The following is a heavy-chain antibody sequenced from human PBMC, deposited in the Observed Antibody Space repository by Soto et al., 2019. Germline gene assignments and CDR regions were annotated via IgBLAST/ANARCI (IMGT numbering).Heavy chain of an antibody. J-gene: IGHJ4*02. Sequence: EVHLVESGGGLVQPGGSLRLSCGASGFTFSSYSMNWARQAPGKGLEWISYISSSSTTIFYADSVKGRFTISRDNDKNSLYLQMNNLRDEDTAVYFCAREGRYSGSDYFDSWGQGTLGTVSS. CDR2: ISSSSTTI. D-gene: IGHD5-12*01. V-gene: IGHV3-48*02. CDR3: AREGRYSGSDYFDS. CDR1: GFTFSSYS.